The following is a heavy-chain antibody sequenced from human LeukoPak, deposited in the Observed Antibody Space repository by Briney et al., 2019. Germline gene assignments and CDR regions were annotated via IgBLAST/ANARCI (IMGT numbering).Heavy chain of an antibody. CDR3: ARAPGSGWSGFDY. J-gene: IGHJ4*02. Sequence: GSLRLSCAASGFTFSSYAMSWVRQPPGKGLEWIGSIYYSGSTYYNPSLKSRVTISVDTSKNQFSLKLSSVTAADTAVYYCARAPGSGWSGFDYWGQGTLVTVSS. CDR1: GFTFSSYA. CDR2: IYYSGST. D-gene: IGHD6-19*01. V-gene: IGHV4-39*07.